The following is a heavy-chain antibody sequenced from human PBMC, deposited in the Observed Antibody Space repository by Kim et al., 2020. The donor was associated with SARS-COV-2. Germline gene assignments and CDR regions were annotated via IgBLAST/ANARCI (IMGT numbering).Heavy chain of an antibody. D-gene: IGHD6-19*01. CDR2: IKQDGSEK. V-gene: IGHV3-7*01. CDR3: ARYPWEWLVLYFDY. CDR1: GFTFSSYW. J-gene: IGHJ4*02. Sequence: GGSLRLSCAASGFTFSSYWMSWVRQAPGKGLEWVANIKQDGSEKYYVDSVKGRFTISRDNAKNSLYLQMNSLRAEDTAVYYCARYPWEWLVLYFDYWGQGTLVTVSS.